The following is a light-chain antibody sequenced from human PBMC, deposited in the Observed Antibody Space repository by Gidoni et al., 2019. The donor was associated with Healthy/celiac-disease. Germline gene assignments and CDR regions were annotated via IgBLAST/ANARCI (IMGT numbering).Light chain of an antibody. J-gene: IGKJ4*01. CDR2: AAS. V-gene: IGKV1-8*01. CDR3: QQYYSFPLT. CDR1: QGIRSY. Sequence: AIRLTKSPSSFSASTGERVTTTCRPSQGIRSYLSWYQQKPGKAPKLLIYAASTLQSGVPSRFSGSGSGTDFTLTISCRQSEDFATYYCQQYYSFPLTFGGGTKVEIK.